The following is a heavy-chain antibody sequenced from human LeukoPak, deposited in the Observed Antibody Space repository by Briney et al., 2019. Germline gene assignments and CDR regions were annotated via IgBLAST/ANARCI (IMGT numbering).Heavy chain of an antibody. CDR1: GFTFSSIW. V-gene: IGHV3-7*05. Sequence: AGSLGLSCAASGFTFSSIWMSWVRRAPGKGLEWVANIKKDGSEKYYVDSVKGRFTISRDNAKNSLYLQMNSLRAEDTAVYYCARGRSYLDVWGQGTTVTVSS. J-gene: IGHJ6*02. CDR3: ARGRSYLDV. CDR2: IKKDGSEK. D-gene: IGHD1-26*01.